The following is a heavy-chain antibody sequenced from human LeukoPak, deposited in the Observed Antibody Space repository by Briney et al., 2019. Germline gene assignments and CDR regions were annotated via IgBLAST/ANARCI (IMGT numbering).Heavy chain of an antibody. CDR3: AKRLTYYDILTGYYFDY. Sequence: PGGSLRLSCAASGFTFSSYGMHWVRQAPGKGLEWVAFIRYDGSNKYYADSVKGRFTISRDNSKNTLYLQMNSLRAEDTAVYYCAKRLTYYDILTGYYFDYWGQGTLVTVSS. J-gene: IGHJ4*02. CDR1: GFTFSSYG. CDR2: IRYDGSNK. V-gene: IGHV3-30*02. D-gene: IGHD3-9*01.